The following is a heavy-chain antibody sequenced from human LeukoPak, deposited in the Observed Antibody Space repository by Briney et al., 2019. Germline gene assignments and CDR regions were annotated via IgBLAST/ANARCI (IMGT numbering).Heavy chain of an antibody. J-gene: IGHJ6*02. Sequence: GESLNISCQGSGYSFTSYWLGWVREVPGKGLGWMGIIFPGGSDPRHSPSFQGRVPISGDKSISTAYLQWSSLKASDTAMYYCSRHYSSSWPHYYYYGMDVWGQGTTVTVSS. CDR2: IFPGGSDP. CDR1: GYSFTSYW. CDR3: SRHYSSSWPHYYYYGMDV. D-gene: IGHD6-13*01. V-gene: IGHV5-51*01.